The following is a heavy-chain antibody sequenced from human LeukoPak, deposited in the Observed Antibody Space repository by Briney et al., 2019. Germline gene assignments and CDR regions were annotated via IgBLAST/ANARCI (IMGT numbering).Heavy chain of an antibody. V-gene: IGHV4-59*12. CDR2: IYYSGST. D-gene: IGHD2-2*03. J-gene: IGHJ4*02. CDR3: ARVGYCSSTSCYPEDGFDY. Sequence: SETLSLTCTVSGGSISSYYWSWIRQPPGKGLEWIGYIYYSGSTNYNPSLKSRVTISVDTSKNQFSLKLSSVTAADTAVYYCARVGYCSSTSCYPEDGFDYWGQGTLVTVSS. CDR1: GGSISSYY.